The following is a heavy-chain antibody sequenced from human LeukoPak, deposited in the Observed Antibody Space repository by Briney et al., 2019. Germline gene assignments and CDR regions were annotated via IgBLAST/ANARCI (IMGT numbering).Heavy chain of an antibody. V-gene: IGHV4-59*10. CDR1: GGSFSGYY. J-gene: IGHJ3*02. Sequence: PSETLSLTCAVYGGSFSGYYWSWIRQPAGKGLEWIGRIYTSGSTNYNPSLKSRVTMSVDTSKNQFSLKLSSVTAADTAVYYCARGYCSGGSCHDGFGAFDIWGQGTMVTVSS. CDR2: IYTSGST. D-gene: IGHD2-15*01. CDR3: ARGYCSGGSCHDGFGAFDI.